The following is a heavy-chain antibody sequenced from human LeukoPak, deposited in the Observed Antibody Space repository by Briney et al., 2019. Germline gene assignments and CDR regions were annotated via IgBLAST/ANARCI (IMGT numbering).Heavy chain of an antibody. CDR3: AGLYGSGSYYGY. D-gene: IGHD3-10*01. V-gene: IGHV4-59*04. J-gene: IGHJ4*02. Sequence: PSETLSLTCTVSGGSISSYFWSWIRQPPGKGLEWIGNIYYSGSTYYKPSLKSRVTISVDTYKNQFSLKLSSVTAADTAVYYCAGLYGSGSYYGYWGQGTLVTVSS. CDR2: IYYSGST. CDR1: GGSISSYF.